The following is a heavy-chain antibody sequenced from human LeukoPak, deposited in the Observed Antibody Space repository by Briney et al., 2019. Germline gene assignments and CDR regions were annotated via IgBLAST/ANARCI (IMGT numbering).Heavy chain of an antibody. CDR3: ARDTGGNYY. CDR2: IYHSGST. D-gene: IGHD4-23*01. J-gene: IGHJ4*02. V-gene: IGHV4-38-2*02. Sequence: ETLSLTCAVSGYSISSGYYWGWIRQPPGKGLEWIGSIYHSGSTYYNPSLKSRVTVSVDTSKNQFSLKLSSVTAADTAVYYCARDTGGNYYWGQGTLVTVSS. CDR1: GYSISSGYY.